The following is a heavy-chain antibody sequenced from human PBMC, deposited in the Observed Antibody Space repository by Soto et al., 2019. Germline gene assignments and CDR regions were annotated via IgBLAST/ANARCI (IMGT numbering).Heavy chain of an antibody. V-gene: IGHV4-4*07. CDR1: GDSLGNYY. D-gene: IGHD3-9*01. CDR3: ARADYEILTGSYAIDV. J-gene: IGHJ6*02. Sequence: TSETLSLTCTVSGDSLGNYYWFWIRQPVGKGLEWIGRVASSGNTNANPPLNSRATMSIDTSKNQFSLRLRSVTAADTAVYYCARADYEILTGSYAIDVWGQGTTVTFSS. CDR2: VASSGNT.